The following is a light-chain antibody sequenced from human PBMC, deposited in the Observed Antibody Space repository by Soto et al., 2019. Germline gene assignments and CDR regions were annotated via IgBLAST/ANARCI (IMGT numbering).Light chain of an antibody. V-gene: IGKV3-20*01. CDR3: QQFDTSPPST. Sequence: EIVLTQSPGTLSLSPGERATLSCRASQSVSSSYLAWYQQKPGQAPRLLIYSASSRATGIPDRFSGSGSGTDFTLTISRLEPGDFAVYYCQQFDTSPPSTFGQGTRLEIK. J-gene: IGKJ5*01. CDR1: QSVSSSY. CDR2: SAS.